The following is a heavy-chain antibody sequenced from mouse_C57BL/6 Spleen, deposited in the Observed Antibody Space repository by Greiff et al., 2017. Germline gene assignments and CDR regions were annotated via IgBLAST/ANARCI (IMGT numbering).Heavy chain of an antibody. J-gene: IGHJ1*03. CDR1: GYAFSSSW. D-gene: IGHD2-2*01. V-gene: IGHV1-82*01. CDR3: ARSDNGYDLYRYFDV. CDR2: IYPGGGDT. Sequence: QVQLQQSGPELVKPGASVKISCKASGYAFSSSWMNWVKQRPGKGLEWIGRIYPGGGDTNYNGKFKGKATLTADKSSSTAYLQLSSRTSEDSAVYFCARSDNGYDLYRYFDVWGKGTTVTVSA.